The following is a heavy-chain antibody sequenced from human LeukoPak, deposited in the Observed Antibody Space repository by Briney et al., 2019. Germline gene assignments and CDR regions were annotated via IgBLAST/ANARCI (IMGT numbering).Heavy chain of an antibody. J-gene: IGHJ4*02. CDR1: GFILSNYG. D-gene: IGHD2-2*02. Sequence: GGSLRLSCAASGFILSNYGMNWVRQAPGKGLEWVCSMSISSKTIYYADSVKGRFTISRDNANNSLYLQMSSLRAEDTAVYYCARDPQGYCTSISCHNYPFLDYWGQGTPVTVSS. CDR2: MSISSKTI. CDR3: ARDPQGYCTSISCHNYPFLDY. V-gene: IGHV3-48*01.